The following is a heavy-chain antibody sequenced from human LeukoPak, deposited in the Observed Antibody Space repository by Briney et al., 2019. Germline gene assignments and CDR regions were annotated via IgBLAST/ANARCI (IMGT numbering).Heavy chain of an antibody. V-gene: IGHV4-34*01. CDR3: ARGLSSGWYRY. J-gene: IGHJ4*02. CDR2: INHSGST. D-gene: IGHD6-19*01. Sequence: PSETLSLTCAVYGGSFGGHYWSWIRQPPGKGLEWIGEINHSGSTNYNPSLESRVTISVDRSKNQFSLKLSSVTAADTAVYYCARGLSSGWYRYWGQGTLVTVSS. CDR1: GGSFGGHY.